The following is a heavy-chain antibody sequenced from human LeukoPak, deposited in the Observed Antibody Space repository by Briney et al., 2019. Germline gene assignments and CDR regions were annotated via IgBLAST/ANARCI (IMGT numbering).Heavy chain of an antibody. CDR2: IRGSGGST. V-gene: IGHV3-23*01. CDR3: AKALGHCSGGSCYSAVDY. D-gene: IGHD2-15*01. Sequence: GGSLRLSCAASGLPLSSYAKNWARQPPGKGLEWVSAIRGSGGSTYYADSVKGRFTIPRDNSKNTLYLQMNSLSAGDRAVYYCAKALGHCSGGSCYSAVDYWGQGTLVTVSS. J-gene: IGHJ4*02. CDR1: GLPLSSYA.